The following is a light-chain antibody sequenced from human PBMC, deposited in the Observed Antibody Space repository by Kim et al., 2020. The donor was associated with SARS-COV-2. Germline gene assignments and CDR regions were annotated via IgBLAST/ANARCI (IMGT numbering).Light chain of an antibody. CDR2: AAS. V-gene: IGKV1-17*03. CDR1: QGFSNY. Sequence: ASVGDRVTITCRARQGFSNYLAWFQQKPGKVPKSLIYAASSLQRGVPSRFSGSGSGTEFTLTISSLQPEDFATYYCLQHNNYPWTFGQGTKVDIK. CDR3: LQHNNYPWT. J-gene: IGKJ1*01.